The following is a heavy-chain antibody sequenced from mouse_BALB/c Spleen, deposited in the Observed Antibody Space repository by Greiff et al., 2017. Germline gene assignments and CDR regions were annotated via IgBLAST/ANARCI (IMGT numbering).Heavy chain of an antibody. V-gene: IGHV4-1*02. Sequence: EVQLQESGGGLVQPGGSLKLSCAASGFDFSRYWMSWVRQAPGKGLEWIGEINPDSSTINYTPSLKDKFIISRDNAKNTLYLQMSKVRSEDTALYYCARPYYRYDSAWFAYWGQGTLVTVSA. CDR1: GFDFSRYW. CDR2: INPDSSTI. D-gene: IGHD2-14*01. J-gene: IGHJ3*01. CDR3: ARPYYRYDSAWFAY.